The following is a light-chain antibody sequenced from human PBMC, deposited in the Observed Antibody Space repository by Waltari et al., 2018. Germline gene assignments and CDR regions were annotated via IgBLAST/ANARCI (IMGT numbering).Light chain of an antibody. Sequence: QSALIQPASVSGSPGPSITISCTGTSSDVGNYNLVSWYQHHPGKVPKLMIYEVTKRPSGISNRFSGSKSGNTASLTISGLQAEDEGDYYCCSYAGSRIVVFGGGTKLTVL. CDR1: SSDVGNYNL. J-gene: IGLJ2*01. CDR2: EVT. CDR3: CSYAGSRIVV. V-gene: IGLV2-23*02.